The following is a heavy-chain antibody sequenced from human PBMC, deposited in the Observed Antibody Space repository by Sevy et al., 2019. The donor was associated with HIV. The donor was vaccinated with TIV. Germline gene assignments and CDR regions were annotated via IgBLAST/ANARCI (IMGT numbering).Heavy chain of an antibody. CDR1: GYTFTSYG. V-gene: IGHV1-18*01. CDR3: ARSTQVAGRSNWFDP. Sequence: ASVKASCKASGYTFTSYGISWVRQAPGQGLEWMGWISTYNTVRNSAQKFHDRVTMTIDTSTSTAYMELRGLRSDDTAVYYCARSTQVAGRSNWFDPWGQGTLVTVSS. CDR2: ISTYNTVR. D-gene: IGHD6-19*01. J-gene: IGHJ5*02.